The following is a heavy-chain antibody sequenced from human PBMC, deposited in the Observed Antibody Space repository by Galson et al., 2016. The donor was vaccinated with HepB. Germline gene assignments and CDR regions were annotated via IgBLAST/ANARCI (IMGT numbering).Heavy chain of an antibody. CDR2: IYTSGGT. J-gene: IGHJ4*02. CDR3: ARVATILETDY. V-gene: IGHV4-61*09. D-gene: IGHD5-24*01. Sequence: TLSLTCIVSGGSISSGGYFWSWIRQPAGKGLEWIGQIYTSGGTNYNPSLKSRVTISLDMSNNQFSLKLRSVTAADTAMYYCARVATILETDYWGQGTLVTVSS. CDR1: GGSISSGGYF.